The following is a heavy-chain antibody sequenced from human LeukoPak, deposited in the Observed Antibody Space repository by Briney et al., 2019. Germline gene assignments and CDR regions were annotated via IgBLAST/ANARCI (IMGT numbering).Heavy chain of an antibody. CDR1: GFTFNKFG. V-gene: IGHV3-33*07. Sequence: GGSLRLSCAASGFTFNKFGMDWVRQAPGKGLEWVAVIWNYGSNKYYADSVKGRFTISRDNSKNTLYLQMNSLRAEDTAVYYCARGSYGIDYWGQGTLVTVSS. D-gene: IGHD6-6*01. J-gene: IGHJ4*02. CDR2: IWNYGSNK. CDR3: ARGSYGIDY.